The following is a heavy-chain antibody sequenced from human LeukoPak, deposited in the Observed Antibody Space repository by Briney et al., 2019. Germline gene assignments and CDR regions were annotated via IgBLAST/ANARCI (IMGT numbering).Heavy chain of an antibody. J-gene: IGHJ4*02. CDR3: ARLPAYCSSTSCYYDY. CDR2: ISSASGSI. Sequence: GGSLRLSCAASGFTFSSYSMNWVRQAPGKGLEWVSYISSASGSIYYADSVKGRFTISRDNAKNSLFLQMNSLRAEDTAVYYCARLPAYCSSTSCYYDYWGQGTLVTVSS. D-gene: IGHD2-2*01. V-gene: IGHV3-48*04. CDR1: GFTFSSYS.